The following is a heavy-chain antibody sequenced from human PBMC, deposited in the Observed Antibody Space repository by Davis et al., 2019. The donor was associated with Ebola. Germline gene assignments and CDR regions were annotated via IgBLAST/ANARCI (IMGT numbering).Heavy chain of an antibody. V-gene: IGHV3-73*01. Sequence: GESLKISCAASGFTFSGSAMHWVRQASGKGLEWVGRIRSKANSYATAYAASVKGRFTISRDDSKNTAYLQMNSLRAEDTAVYYCAKHYGDGTWGQGTLVTVSS. D-gene: IGHD4-17*01. CDR3: AKHYGDGT. J-gene: IGHJ5*02. CDR1: GFTFSGSA. CDR2: IRSKANSYAT.